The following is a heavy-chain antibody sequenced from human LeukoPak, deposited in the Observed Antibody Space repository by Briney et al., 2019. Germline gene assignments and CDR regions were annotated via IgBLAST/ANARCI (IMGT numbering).Heavy chain of an antibody. Sequence: GGSLRLSCAASGFTLSSYAMSWVRQAPGKGLEWVSVISINGGSTYYADSVKGRFTISRDNSKNTLYLQINSLRAEDTAVYYCAKSSGTAMVYYFDYWGQGTLVTVSS. CDR3: AKSSGTAMVYYFDY. V-gene: IGHV3-23*01. CDR2: ISINGGST. CDR1: GFTLSSYA. J-gene: IGHJ4*02. D-gene: IGHD5-18*01.